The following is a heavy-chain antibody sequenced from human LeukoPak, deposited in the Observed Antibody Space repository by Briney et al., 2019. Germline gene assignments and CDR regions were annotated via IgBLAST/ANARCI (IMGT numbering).Heavy chain of an antibody. CDR1: GGTFSSYT. V-gene: IGHV1-69*06. J-gene: IGHJ4*02. CDR2: IIPIFGTA. Sequence: SVKVSCKASGGTFSSYTISWVRQAPGQGLEWMGGIIPIFGTAKYSQKFQGRVTITADKSTSTVYMELRSLRSDDTAVYYCARXSPPRRNYDSRGYYSYYFDYWGQGTLVTVSS. CDR3: ARXSPPRRNYDSRGYYSYYFDY. D-gene: IGHD3-22*01.